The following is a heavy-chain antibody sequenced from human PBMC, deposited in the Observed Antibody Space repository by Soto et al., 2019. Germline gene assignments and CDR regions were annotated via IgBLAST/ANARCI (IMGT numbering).Heavy chain of an antibody. CDR2: IFHTGIT. J-gene: IGHJ5*01. CDR3: ARDRYFYDSRGYYRTLDS. D-gene: IGHD3-22*01. V-gene: IGHV4-59*01. Sequence: SETLSLTCFISGGSFINDYWTWIRQSPGKGLEWIGYIFHTGITDYNPSVKSRATISIDKSRNLFSLNLTSVTAADTAVYYCARDRYFYDSRGYYRTLDSWGQGTLVTVSS. CDR1: GGSFINDY.